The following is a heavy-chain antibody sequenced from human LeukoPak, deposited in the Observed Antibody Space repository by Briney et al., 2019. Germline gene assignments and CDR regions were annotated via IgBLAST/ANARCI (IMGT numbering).Heavy chain of an antibody. Sequence: PSETLSLTCTVSGGSISSYYWSWLRQPPGKGLEWIGSIYHSGSTYYNPSLRSRVTISVDTSKNQFSLKLSSVTAADTAVYYCARVDGRYWEAYFDYWGQGALVTVSS. CDR2: IYHSGST. J-gene: IGHJ4*02. D-gene: IGHD1-26*01. CDR3: ARVDGRYWEAYFDY. V-gene: IGHV4-38-2*02. CDR1: GGSISSYY.